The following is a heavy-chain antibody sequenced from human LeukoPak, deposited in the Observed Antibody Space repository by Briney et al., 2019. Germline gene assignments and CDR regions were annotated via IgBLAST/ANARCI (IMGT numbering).Heavy chain of an antibody. CDR1: GFTFSSYA. D-gene: IGHD2-15*01. J-gene: IGHJ1*01. CDR2: ISGSGGST. CDR3: AREYGCSGGSCYSDFQH. Sequence: GGSLRLSCAASGFTFSSYAMSWVRQAPGKGLEWVSAISGSGGSTYYADSVKGRFTISRDNSKNTLYLQMNSLRAEDTAVYYCAREYGCSGGSCYSDFQHWGQGTLVTVSS. V-gene: IGHV3-23*01.